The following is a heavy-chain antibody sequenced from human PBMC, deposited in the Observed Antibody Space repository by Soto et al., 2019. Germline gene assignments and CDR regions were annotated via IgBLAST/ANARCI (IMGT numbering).Heavy chain of an antibody. CDR3: ASGYSSPTFDY. V-gene: IGHV1-69*12. D-gene: IGHD6-13*01. Sequence: QVQLVQSGAEVKKPGSSVKVACKASGGTFSSYAISWERQSPGHGLEWMGGIIPIFGTANDAQKVQCRVTITAEESTSTSYMELSSMRSEDTAVYYCASGYSSPTFDYWGQGTLVTVAS. J-gene: IGHJ4*02. CDR2: IIPIFGTA. CDR1: GGTFSSYA.